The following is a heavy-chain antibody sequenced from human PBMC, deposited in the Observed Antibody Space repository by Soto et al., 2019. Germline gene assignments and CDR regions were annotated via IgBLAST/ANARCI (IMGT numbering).Heavy chain of an antibody. V-gene: IGHV3-23*01. Sequence: PGGSLRLSCAASGFTFSSYAMSWVRQAPGKGLEWVSAISGSGGSTYYADSVKGRFTISRDNSKNTLYLQMNSLRAEDTAVYYCAKDPARTITIFGVVPWFDPWGQGTLVTVSS. CDR2: ISGSGGST. CDR3: AKDPARTITIFGVVPWFDP. J-gene: IGHJ5*02. CDR1: GFTFSSYA. D-gene: IGHD3-3*01.